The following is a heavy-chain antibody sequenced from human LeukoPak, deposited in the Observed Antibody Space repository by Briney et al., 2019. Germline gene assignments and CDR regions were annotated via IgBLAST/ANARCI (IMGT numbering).Heavy chain of an antibody. J-gene: IGHJ4*02. V-gene: IGHV4-38-2*02. CDR1: GYSISSGYY. CDR2: IYHSGST. Sequence: SETLSLTCTVSGYSISSGYYWGWMRQPPGKGLEWIGSIYHSGSTYYNPSLKSLVTISVDTSKNQFSLKLSSGTAADTAVYYCTRDGYYYDSSGYDWGQGTLVTVSS. CDR3: TRDGYYYDSSGYD. D-gene: IGHD3-22*01.